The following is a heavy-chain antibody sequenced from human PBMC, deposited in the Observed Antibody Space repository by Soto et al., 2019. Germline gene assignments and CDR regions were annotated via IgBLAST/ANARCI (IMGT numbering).Heavy chain of an antibody. Sequence: GSLRLSCAASGFTFSSYGMHWVRQAPGKGLEWVAVISYDGSNKYYADSVKGRFTISRDNSKNTLYPQMNSLRAEDTAVYYCATGLLGFDYWGQGTLVTVSS. CDR3: ATGLLGFDY. CDR2: ISYDGSNK. D-gene: IGHD1-26*01. V-gene: IGHV3-30*03. J-gene: IGHJ4*02. CDR1: GFTFSSYG.